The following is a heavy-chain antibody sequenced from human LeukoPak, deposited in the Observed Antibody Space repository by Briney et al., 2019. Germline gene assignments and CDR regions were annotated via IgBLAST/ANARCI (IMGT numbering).Heavy chain of an antibody. CDR3: ARRRQYDSSLFWNFDL. V-gene: IGHV4-34*01. CDR2: INHSGST. D-gene: IGHD6-6*01. J-gene: IGHJ2*01. CDR1: GGSFSGYY. Sequence: SETLSLTCAVYGGSFSGYYWSWIRQSPGKGLEWIGEINHSGSTNYNPSLKSRVIISVDTSKNQFSLILNSVTAADTAVYYCARRRQYDSSLFWNFDLWGRGTLVTVSS.